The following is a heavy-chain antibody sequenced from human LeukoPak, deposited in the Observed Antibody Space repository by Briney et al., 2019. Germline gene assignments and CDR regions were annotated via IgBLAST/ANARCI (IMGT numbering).Heavy chain of an antibody. D-gene: IGHD2-2*01. CDR3: ATDLGDCSSTSCYDY. CDR1: GYTLTELS. V-gene: IGHV1-24*01. Sequence: GASVKDSCKVSGYTLTELSMHWVRQAPGKGLEWMGGFDPEDGETIYAQKFQGRVTMTEDTSTDTAYMELSSLRSEDTAVYYCATDLGDCSSTSCYDYWGQGTLVTVSS. CDR2: FDPEDGET. J-gene: IGHJ4*02.